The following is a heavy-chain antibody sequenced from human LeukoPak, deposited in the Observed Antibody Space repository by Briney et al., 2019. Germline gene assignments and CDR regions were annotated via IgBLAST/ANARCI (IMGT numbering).Heavy chain of an antibody. CDR3: ARDYGDYPYYFDF. V-gene: IGHV4-30-2*01. D-gene: IGHD4-17*01. CDR1: GGSISSGIYS. J-gene: IGHJ4*02. Sequence: SETLSLTCAVSGGSISSGIYSWNWIRQPPGKGLEWIGYIYHSGSTYYNPSLKSRVTILVDRSKNQFSLKLSSVTAADTAVYYCARDYGDYPYYFDFWGQGTLVTVSS. CDR2: IYHSGST.